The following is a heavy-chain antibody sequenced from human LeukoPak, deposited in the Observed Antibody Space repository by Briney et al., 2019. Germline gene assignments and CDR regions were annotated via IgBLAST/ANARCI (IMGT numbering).Heavy chain of an antibody. D-gene: IGHD4-11*01. CDR2: ITGSGGS. J-gene: IGHJ3*01. V-gene: IGHV3-23*01. Sequence: GGSLRLSCEASGFPFGDYAMTWVRQAPGKGLEWVSSITGSGGSSYADSVKGRFTMTRDNSKSTLYLQMNSLRAGDTAVYFCGRDPNGNYVGAFEFWGQGTLVTVSS. CDR3: GRDPNGNYVGAFEF. CDR1: GFPFGDYA.